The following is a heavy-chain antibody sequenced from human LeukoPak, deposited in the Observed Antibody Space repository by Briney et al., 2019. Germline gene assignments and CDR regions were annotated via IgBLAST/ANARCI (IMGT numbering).Heavy chain of an antibody. CDR2: INHDGTAT. V-gene: IGHV3-74*01. CDR3: ATVSEY. J-gene: IGHJ4*02. Sequence: GGSLRLSCAASAFTFNYFWMHWVRKVPGKGPVWVSGINHDGTATYYADSVNGRFTISRDNAKNTVYLQMNGLRAEETSVYFCATVSEYWGQGTLVTVSS. CDR1: AFTFNYFW.